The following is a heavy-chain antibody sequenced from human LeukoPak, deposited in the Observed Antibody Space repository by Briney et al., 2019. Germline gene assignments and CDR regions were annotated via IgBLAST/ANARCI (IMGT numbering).Heavy chain of an antibody. CDR3: ARDWATGYSSLVNSD. CDR1: GFTFGRHD. D-gene: IGHD6-13*01. V-gene: IGHV3-30*04. J-gene: IGHJ4*02. Sequence: PGGSLRLSCVASGFTFGRHDMHWVRQAQGKGLEWVAVISDDGRKQIYADSVKGRFTISRDNSKNTLYLQMNSLRAEDTAVYYCARDWATGYSSLVNSDWGQGTLVTVSS. CDR2: ISDDGRKQ.